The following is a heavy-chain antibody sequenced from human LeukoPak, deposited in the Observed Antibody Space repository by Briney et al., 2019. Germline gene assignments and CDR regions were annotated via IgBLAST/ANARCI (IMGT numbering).Heavy chain of an antibody. D-gene: IGHD6-19*01. CDR1: GGTFSSYA. J-gene: IGHJ4*02. Sequence: SVKVSCKASGGTFSSYAISWVRQAPGQGLEWMGGIIPIFGTANYAQEFQGRVTITADESTSTAYMELSSLRSEDTAVYYCARGAGGFGGWPRPFDYWGQGTLVTVSS. CDR2: IIPIFGTA. V-gene: IGHV1-69*01. CDR3: ARGAGGFGGWPRPFDY.